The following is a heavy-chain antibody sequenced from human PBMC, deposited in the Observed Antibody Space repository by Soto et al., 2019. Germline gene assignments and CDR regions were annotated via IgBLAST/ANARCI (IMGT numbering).Heavy chain of an antibody. CDR3: ARPSKSRSGWYPIGY. CDR2: IYYSGST. D-gene: IGHD6-19*01. Sequence: SETLSLTCTVSGGSISSGDYYWSWIRQPPGKGLEWIGYIYYSGSTCYNPSLKSRVTISVDTSKNQFSLKLSSVTAADTAVYYCARPSKSRSGWYPIGYWGQGTLVTVSS. J-gene: IGHJ4*02. CDR1: GGSISSGDYY. V-gene: IGHV4-30-4*01.